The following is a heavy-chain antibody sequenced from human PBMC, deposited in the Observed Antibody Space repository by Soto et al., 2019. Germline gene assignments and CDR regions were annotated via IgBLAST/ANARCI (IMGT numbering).Heavy chain of an antibody. D-gene: IGHD5-12*01. CDR2: INTDGSTT. CDR1: GFTFSSYW. CDR3: AGDPGAYGVARGY. J-gene: IGHJ4*02. V-gene: IGHV3-74*01. Sequence: EVQLVESGGGLVQPGGSLRLSCAASGFTFSSYWMHWVRQAPGKGLVWVSRINTDGSTTIYAESVKGRFTISRDNAKSTLYLQMNSLRAEDTAVYYCAGDPGAYGVARGYWGQGTLVTVSS.